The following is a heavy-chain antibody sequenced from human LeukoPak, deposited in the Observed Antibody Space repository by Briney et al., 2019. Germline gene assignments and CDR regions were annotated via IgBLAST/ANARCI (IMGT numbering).Heavy chain of an antibody. CDR1: GFTFSSYA. CDR2: ISYDGSNK. V-gene: IGHV3-30-3*01. D-gene: IGHD3-22*01. J-gene: IGHJ4*02. CDR3: ARDASGYYYDPSYYFDY. Sequence: GGSLRLSCAASGFTFSSYAMHWVRQAPGKGLEWVAVISYDGSNKYYADSVKGRFTISRDNSKNTLYLQVNSLRAEDTAVYYCARDASGYYYDPSYYFDYWGQGTLVTVSS.